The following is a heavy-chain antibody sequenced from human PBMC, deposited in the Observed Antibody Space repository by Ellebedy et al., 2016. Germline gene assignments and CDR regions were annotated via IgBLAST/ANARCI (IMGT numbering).Heavy chain of an antibody. CDR3: ARYVVHYCSSTSCYNSPGGWFDP. D-gene: IGHD2-2*02. CDR2: INHSGST. J-gene: IGHJ5*02. Sequence: SETLSLTCAVYGGSFSGYYWSWIRQPPGKGLEWIGEINHSGSTNYNPSLKSRVTISVDTSKNQFSLKLSSVTAADTAVYYCARYVVHYCSSTSCYNSPGGWFDPWGQGTLVTVSS. CDR1: GGSFSGYY. V-gene: IGHV4-34*01.